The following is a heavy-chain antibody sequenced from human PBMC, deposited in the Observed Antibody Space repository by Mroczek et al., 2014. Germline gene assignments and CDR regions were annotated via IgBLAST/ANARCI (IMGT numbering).Heavy chain of an antibody. CDR2: ISYDGSNK. CDR1: GFTFSSYG. V-gene: IGHV3-30*18. CDR3: AKDLTSSCSSTSCYMSYYYYGMDV. D-gene: IGHD2-2*02. J-gene: IGHJ6*02. Sequence: QVQLVQSGGGVVQPGRSLRLSCAASGFTFSSYGMHWVRQAPGKGLEWVAVISYDGSNKYYADSVKGRFTISRDNSKNTLYLQMNSLRAEDTAVYYCAKDLTSSCSSTSCYMSYYYYGMDVVGPRGPTGHRLL.